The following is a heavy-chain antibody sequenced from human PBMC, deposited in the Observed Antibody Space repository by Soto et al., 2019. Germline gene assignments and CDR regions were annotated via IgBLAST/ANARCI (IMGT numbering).Heavy chain of an antibody. CDR3: ARGRGWLLVGYYYYMDA. D-gene: IGHD3-22*01. J-gene: IGHJ6*03. Sequence: PSETLSLTCTVSGGSISSSSYYWGWIRQPPGKGLEWIGSIYYSGSTYYNPSLKSRVTISVDTSKNQFSLKLSSVTAADTAVYYFARGRGWLLVGYYYYMDAWGKGTPVTAS. V-gene: IGHV4-39*01. CDR2: IYYSGST. CDR1: GGSISSSSYY.